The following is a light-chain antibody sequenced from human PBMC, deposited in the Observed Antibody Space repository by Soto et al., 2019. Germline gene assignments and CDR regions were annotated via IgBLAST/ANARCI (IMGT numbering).Light chain of an antibody. V-gene: IGKV3-20*01. CDR2: GAS. CDR3: QQYGSSSGYT. Sequence: EIVLTQSPGTLSLSPGERATLSCRASQSVRSSYLAWYQQKPGQAPRLLISGASSRATGIPDRFSGSGSGTDFTLTISRLEPEDFTVYYCQQYGSSSGYTFGQGTKLEIK. J-gene: IGKJ2*01. CDR1: QSVRSSY.